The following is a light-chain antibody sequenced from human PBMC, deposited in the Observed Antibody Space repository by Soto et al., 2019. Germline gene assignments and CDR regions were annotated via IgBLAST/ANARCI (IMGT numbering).Light chain of an antibody. J-gene: IGKJ4*01. V-gene: IGKV1-39*01. CDR2: VAS. CDR3: QQSYSTPPT. Sequence: DIQMTQSPSSLSASVGDRVTITCRASQSISSYLSWYQQKPGQAPKLLINVASTLQSGVPSRFSGSGSGTDFTLASSSLQPEDFATYYCQQSYSTPPTFGGGTRVEIK. CDR1: QSISSY.